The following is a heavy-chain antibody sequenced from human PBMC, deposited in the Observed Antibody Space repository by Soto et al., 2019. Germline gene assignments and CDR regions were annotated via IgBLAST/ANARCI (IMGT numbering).Heavy chain of an antibody. CDR1: GGSVSSATYY. CDR3: PRLSPMPFGRSAYYYSMDV. V-gene: IGHV4-61*01. CDR2: IYYSGAT. D-gene: IGHD2-2*01. Sequence: SETLSLTCSVSGGSVSSATYYWSWIRQPPGKELEWIGYIYYSGATNHNPSLTSRLSISLDTSKNQVSLKLSSVTAADTAVYYCPRLSPMPFGRSAYYYSMDVWGKGTTVTASS. J-gene: IGHJ6*04.